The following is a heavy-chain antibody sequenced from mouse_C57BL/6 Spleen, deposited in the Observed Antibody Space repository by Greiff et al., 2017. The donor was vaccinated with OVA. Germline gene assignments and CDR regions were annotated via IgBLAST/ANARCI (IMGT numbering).Heavy chain of an antibody. V-gene: IGHV1-80*01. Sequence: VQLQQSGAELVKPGASVKISCKASGYAFSSYWMNWVKQRPGKGLEWIGQIYPGDGDTNYNGKFKGKATLTADKHSSTAYMQLSSLTSEDSAVYFCAITTVAYYFDYWGQGTTLTVSS. D-gene: IGHD1-1*01. J-gene: IGHJ2*01. CDR2: IYPGDGDT. CDR1: GYAFSSYW. CDR3: AITTVAYYFDY.